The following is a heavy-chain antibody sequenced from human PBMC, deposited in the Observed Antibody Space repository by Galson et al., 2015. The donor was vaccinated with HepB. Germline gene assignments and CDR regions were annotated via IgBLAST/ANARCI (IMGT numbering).Heavy chain of an antibody. D-gene: IGHD3-3*01. J-gene: IGHJ4*02. Sequence: SVKVSCKASGYSFSSYYIHWVRQVPGQGLEWMGIINPTGGSTTYTQKFQGRVTMTRDRSAGTVYMELSSLRSEGTAVYYCAGESGSSSRYFDYWGQGTLVTVSS. V-gene: IGHV1-46*03. CDR2: INPTGGST. CDR1: GYSFSSYY. CDR3: AGESGSSSRYFDY.